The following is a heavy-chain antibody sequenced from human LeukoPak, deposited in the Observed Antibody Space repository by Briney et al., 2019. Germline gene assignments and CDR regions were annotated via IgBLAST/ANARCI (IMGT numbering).Heavy chain of an antibody. J-gene: IGHJ4*02. CDR3: AYIGWPDY. V-gene: IGHV3-21*01. D-gene: IGHD6-19*01. CDR2: ISSSSSYI. Sequence: GGSLRLSCAASGFTFSDYTMNWVRQAPGKGLEWVSSISSSSSYIYYADSVKGRFTISRDNAKNSLYLQMNSLRAEDTAVYYCAYIGWPDYWGQGTLVTVSS. CDR1: GFTFSDYT.